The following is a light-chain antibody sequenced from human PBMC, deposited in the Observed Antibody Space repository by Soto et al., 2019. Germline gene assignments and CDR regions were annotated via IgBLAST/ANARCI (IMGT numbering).Light chain of an antibody. CDR2: EVS. Sequence: QSALTQPPSASGSPGQSVTISCTGTSSDVGGYNYVSWYQHHPGKAPKVMIYEVSKRPSGVPDRFSGSKSVNTASLTVSGLQAEDEAEYYRRSYAVNNTLAVFGTGTKLTVL. V-gene: IGLV2-8*01. J-gene: IGLJ1*01. CDR3: RSYAVNNTLAV. CDR1: SSDVGGYNY.